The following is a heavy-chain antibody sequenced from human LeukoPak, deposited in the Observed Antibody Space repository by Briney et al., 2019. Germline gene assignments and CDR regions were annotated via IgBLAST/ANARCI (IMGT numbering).Heavy chain of an antibody. V-gene: IGHV1-46*01. J-gene: IGHJ4*02. Sequence: ASVKVSCKASGYTFTSYAIHWVRQAPGQRLEWMGIINPSGGSTSYAQKFQGRVTMTRDTSTSTVYMELSSLRSEDTAVYYCARVSRDYYDSSGYYKLLDYWGQGTLVTVSS. CDR1: GYTFTSYA. CDR3: ARVSRDYYDSSGYYKLLDY. D-gene: IGHD3-22*01. CDR2: INPSGGST.